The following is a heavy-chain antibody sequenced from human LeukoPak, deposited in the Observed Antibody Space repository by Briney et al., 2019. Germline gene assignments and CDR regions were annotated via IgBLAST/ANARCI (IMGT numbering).Heavy chain of an antibody. J-gene: IGHJ4*02. CDR3: ATDYPHFTMVRGVINY. CDR1: GYTLTELS. Sequence: ASVKVSCKVSGYTLTELSMHWVRQAPGKGLVWMGGFDPEDGETIYAQKFQGRVTMTEDTSIDTAYMELSSLRSEDTAVYYCATDYPHFTMVRGVINYWGLGTLVTVSS. V-gene: IGHV1-24*01. D-gene: IGHD3-10*01. CDR2: FDPEDGET.